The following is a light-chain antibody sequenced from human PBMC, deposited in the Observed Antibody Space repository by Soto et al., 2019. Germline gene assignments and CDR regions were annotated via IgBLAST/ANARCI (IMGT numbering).Light chain of an antibody. Sequence: EIVLTQSPGTLSLSPGERATLSCRASQSVSSSYLAWYQQKPGQAPRLLIYGTSSRATGIPDRFSGSGSGTDFTITISRLEPEDFPVYYCQQYDSSPITFGQGTRLEIK. CDR2: GTS. J-gene: IGKJ5*01. CDR3: QQYDSSPIT. CDR1: QSVSSSY. V-gene: IGKV3-20*01.